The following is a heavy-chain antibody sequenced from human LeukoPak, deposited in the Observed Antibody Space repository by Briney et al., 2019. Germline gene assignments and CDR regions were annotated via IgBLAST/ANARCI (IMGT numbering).Heavy chain of an antibody. CDR3: ARAGLLWFGELFPFGY. Sequence: GGSLRLSCAASGFTFSSYWMSWVRQAPGKGLEWVANIKQDGSEKYYVDSVKGRFTISRDNAKNSLYLQMNSLRAEDTAVYYCARAGLLWFGELFPFGYWGQGTLVTVSS. V-gene: IGHV3-7*01. D-gene: IGHD3-10*01. J-gene: IGHJ4*02. CDR2: IKQDGSEK. CDR1: GFTFSSYW.